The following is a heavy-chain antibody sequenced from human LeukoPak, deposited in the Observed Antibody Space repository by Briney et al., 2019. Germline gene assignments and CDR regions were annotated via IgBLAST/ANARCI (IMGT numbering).Heavy chain of an antibody. V-gene: IGHV3-48*02. CDR1: GFTFSSYS. CDR3: ARDARYSNSPMEY. D-gene: IGHD4-11*01. CDR2: ISSGGGTM. Sequence: PGGSLRLSCAASGFTFSSYSMNWVRQAPGKGLEWVSYISSGGGTMWYADSVKGRFTISRDNAKNSLYMQMNSLRDDDTAVYYCARDARYSNSPMEYWGQGTLVTVSS. J-gene: IGHJ4*02.